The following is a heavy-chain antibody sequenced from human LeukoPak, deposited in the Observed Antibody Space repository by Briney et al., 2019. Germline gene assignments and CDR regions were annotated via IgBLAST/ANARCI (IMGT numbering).Heavy chain of an antibody. J-gene: IGHJ4*02. CDR3: ARQHCSSTSCYFDY. CDR1: GGSFSGYY. D-gene: IGHD2-2*01. CDR2: INHSGST. Sequence: PSETLSLTCAVYGGSFSGYYWGWIRQPPGRGLEWIGEINHSGSTNYNPSLKSRVTISVDTSKNQFSLKLSSVTAADTAVYYCARQHCSSTSCYFDYWGQGTLVTVSS. V-gene: IGHV4-34*01.